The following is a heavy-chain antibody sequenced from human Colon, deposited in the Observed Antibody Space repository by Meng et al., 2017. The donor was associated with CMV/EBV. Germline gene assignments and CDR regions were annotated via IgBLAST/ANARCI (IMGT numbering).Heavy chain of an antibody. CDR2: IRSGGAT. CDR3: ATDYPERPAQIDN. CDR1: GFTFAAAW. Sequence: EVQLVESGGDLVKPGGSLRLSCVASGFTFAAAWMSWVRQVPGKGLEWIARIRSGGATDYAAPVKDRFTILREDSRNTVYLQMNSLRNEDSAIYYCATDYPERPAQIDNWGQGTLLTVSS. J-gene: IGHJ4*02. D-gene: IGHD2-2*01. V-gene: IGHV3-15*01.